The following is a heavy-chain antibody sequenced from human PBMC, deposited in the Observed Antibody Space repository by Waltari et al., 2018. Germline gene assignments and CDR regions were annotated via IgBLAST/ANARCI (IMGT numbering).Heavy chain of an antibody. Sequence: QLQLQESGSGLVKPSQTLSLTCAVSGGSISSGDYSWSWIRQPPGKCRGWIGDIYHSGHTCYNPSLKSRVTISVNTSKNQFSLKLSSVIAADTAVYYCARGPEGYNWFDPWGQGTLVTVSS. CDR2: IYHSGHT. V-gene: IGHV4-30-2*01. CDR1: GGSISSGDYS. J-gene: IGHJ5*02. CDR3: ARGPEGYNWFDP.